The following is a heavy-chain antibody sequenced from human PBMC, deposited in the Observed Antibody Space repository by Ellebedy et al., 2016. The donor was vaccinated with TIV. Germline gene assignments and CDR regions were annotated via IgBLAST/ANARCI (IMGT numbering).Heavy chain of an antibody. J-gene: IGHJ4*02. CDR3: AKHVVTGGWYLDS. Sequence: GESLKISCATSGFTFSNYAMSWVRQAPGKGLEWVAVISGVYTDTYYADSVRGRFTISRDNSKNTVYLQMNSLRAEDTAMYYCAKHVVTGGWYLDSWGLGTLVTVSS. D-gene: IGHD2-21*02. CDR2: ISGVYTDT. V-gene: IGHV3-23*01. CDR1: GFTFSNYA.